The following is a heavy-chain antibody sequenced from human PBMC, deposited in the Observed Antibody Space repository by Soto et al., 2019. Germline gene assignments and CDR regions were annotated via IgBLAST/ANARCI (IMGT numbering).Heavy chain of an antibody. Sequence: QVQLVESGGGVVQPGRSLRLSCAASGFTFSSYAMHWVRQAPGKGLEWVAVIPYDGSNKYYADSVKGRFTISRDNSKNTLYLHMSSLRAEYTAVYYCATGFSYSVIDYWSQVTLGTVSS. CDR3: ATGFSYSVIDY. J-gene: IGHJ4*02. V-gene: IGHV3-30*03. D-gene: IGHD5-18*01. CDR1: GFTFSSYA. CDR2: IPYDGSNK.